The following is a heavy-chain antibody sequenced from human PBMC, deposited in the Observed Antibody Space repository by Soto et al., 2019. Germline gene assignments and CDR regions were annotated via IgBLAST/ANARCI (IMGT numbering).Heavy chain of an antibody. CDR1: GVSVSSGSYY. CDR3: AKGYCGGGSCYGFDY. D-gene: IGHD2-15*01. J-gene: IGHJ4*02. Sequence: SETLSLTCAASGVSVSSGSYYWSWIRQPPGKGLEWIGYIYYSGSTNYNPSLKTRLTISLDTSKNQFSLKLSSVTAADTAVYYCAKGYCGGGSCYGFDYWGQGSLVTVSS. V-gene: IGHV4-61*01. CDR2: IYYSGST.